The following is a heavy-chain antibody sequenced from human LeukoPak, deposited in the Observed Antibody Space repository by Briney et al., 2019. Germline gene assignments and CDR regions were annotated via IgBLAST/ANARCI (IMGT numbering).Heavy chain of an antibody. CDR1: GFTFSSYA. V-gene: IGHV3-30*04. CDR3: ARQGNYGSGSYVRDAFDI. CDR2: ISYDGSNR. Sequence: RGSLRLSCAASGFTFSSYAMHWVRQAPGKGLEWVAVISYDGSNRYHADSVKGRFTISRDNSKNTLYLEMNSLRAEDTAVYYCARQGNYGSGSYVRDAFDIWGQGTMVTVSS. J-gene: IGHJ3*02. D-gene: IGHD3-10*01.